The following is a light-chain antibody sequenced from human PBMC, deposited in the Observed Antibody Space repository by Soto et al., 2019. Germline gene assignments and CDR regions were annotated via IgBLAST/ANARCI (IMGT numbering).Light chain of an antibody. Sequence: QSVLTQPYSASGTPGQRVTISCSGSSSNIGSHTLNWYQQLPGSAPSLLIYSDNQRPSGVPDRFSGSTSGTSASLAISGLQSEDEDEYYCSAWYDTLNAAVFGGGTKVTVL. CDR3: SAWYDTLNAAV. J-gene: IGLJ2*01. V-gene: IGLV1-44*01. CDR2: SDN. CDR1: SSNIGSHT.